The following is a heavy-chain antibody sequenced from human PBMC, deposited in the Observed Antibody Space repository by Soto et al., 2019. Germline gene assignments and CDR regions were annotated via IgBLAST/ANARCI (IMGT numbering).Heavy chain of an antibody. V-gene: IGHV3-23*01. CDR2: IRSFDYRT. D-gene: IGHD6-19*01. CDR3: AKDVESGWYEAFDY. CDR1: GFAFSQYG. Sequence: SLRLSCTASGFAFSQYGMSWVRQAPGKGLEWVSSIRSFDYRTNYADSVKGRFTISRDNSKSTLSLQMNSLRAEDTAVYYCAKDVESGWYEAFDYWGPGTLVTVPS. J-gene: IGHJ4*02.